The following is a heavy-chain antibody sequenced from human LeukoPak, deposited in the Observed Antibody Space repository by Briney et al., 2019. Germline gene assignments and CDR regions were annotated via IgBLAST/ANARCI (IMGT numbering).Heavy chain of an antibody. J-gene: IGHJ4*02. D-gene: IGHD2-2*01. CDR3: ARGTIGYCYSTSCALLDF. V-gene: IGHV3-9*01. Sequence: GRSLRLSCAASGFTFDDYAMHWVRQAPGKGLEWVSGISWNSGSIGYADSVKGRFTISRDNSKNTLYLQLNSLRAEDTAVYYCARGTIGYCYSTSCALLDFWGQGTLVTVSS. CDR2: ISWNSGSI. CDR1: GFTFDDYA.